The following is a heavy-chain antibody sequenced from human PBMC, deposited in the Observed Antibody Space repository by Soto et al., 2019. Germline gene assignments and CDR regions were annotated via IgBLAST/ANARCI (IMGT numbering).Heavy chain of an antibody. D-gene: IGHD2-2*01. CDR1: GYTFTGYY. J-gene: IGHJ6*03. V-gene: IGHV1-2*04. CDR3: ATCHFGSTSGGGPKKYYYYYLDV. CDR2: INLNSGGT. Sequence: ASVKVSCKASGYTFTGYYMHWVRQAPGQGLERMGWINLNSGGTNYAQKFQGWVTMTRDTSISTAYMELSRLRSDDTAVYYCATCHFGSTSGGGPKKYYYYYLDVWGKGTPVTDSS.